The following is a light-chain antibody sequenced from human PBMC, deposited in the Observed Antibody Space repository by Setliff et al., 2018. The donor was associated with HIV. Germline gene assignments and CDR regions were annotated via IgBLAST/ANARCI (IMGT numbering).Light chain of an antibody. V-gene: IGLV2-8*01. CDR3: SSYAGTNNPYV. J-gene: IGLJ1*01. CDR1: SSDVGGYNY. CDR2: EVN. Sequence: ALAQPPSASGSPGQSVTISCTGTSSDVGGYNYVSWYQHHPGRPPKLLTYEVNQRPSGVPDRFSGSKSGNTASLTVSGLQTEDEADYYCSSYAGTNNPYVFGTGTKVTVL.